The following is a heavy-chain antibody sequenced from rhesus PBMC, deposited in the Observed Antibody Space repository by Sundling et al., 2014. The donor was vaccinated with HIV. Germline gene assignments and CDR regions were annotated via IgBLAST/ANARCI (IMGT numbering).Heavy chain of an antibody. J-gene: IGHJ4*01. CDR2: IFGTGGST. CDR1: GVSVSGPYG. D-gene: IGHD1-26*01. V-gene: IGHV4-127*01. CDR3: ARQITFDY. Sequence: QLHLKESGPGLVKPSETLSLTCAVSGVSVSGPYGWSWIRQAPGKGLEWIGYIFGTGGSTNYNPSLKRRVTLSVDTSKNLFSLKLRSVTAADIGVYYCARQITFDYWGQGVLVTVSS.